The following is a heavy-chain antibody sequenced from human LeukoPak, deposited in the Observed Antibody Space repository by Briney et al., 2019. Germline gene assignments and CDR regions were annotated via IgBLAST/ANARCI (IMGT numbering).Heavy chain of an antibody. Sequence: GGSLRLSCAASGFTFSSYAMSWVRQAPGKGLEWVSVISGTGGRTYYADSVKGRFTISRDNSKNTLYLQMNSLRAEDTAVYYCAKSGVLAAIGEYFDYWGQGTLVTASS. CDR2: ISGTGGRT. CDR3: AKSGVLAAIGEYFDY. J-gene: IGHJ4*02. CDR1: GFTFSSYA. V-gene: IGHV3-23*01. D-gene: IGHD2-15*01.